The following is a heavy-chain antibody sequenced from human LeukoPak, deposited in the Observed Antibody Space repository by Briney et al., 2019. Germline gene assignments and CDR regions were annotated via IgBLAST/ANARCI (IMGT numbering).Heavy chain of an antibody. J-gene: IGHJ4*02. CDR2: IYSGGST. CDR1: GFTVSSNY. V-gene: IGHV3-53*01. D-gene: IGHD2-21*02. CDR3: ARAVSVSGGDGY. Sequence: PGGSLRLSCAASGFTVSSNYMSWVRQAPGKGLEWVSVIYSGGSTYYADSVKGRFTTSRDNSKNTLYLQMNSLRAEDTAVYYCARAVSVSGGDGYWGQGTLVTVSS.